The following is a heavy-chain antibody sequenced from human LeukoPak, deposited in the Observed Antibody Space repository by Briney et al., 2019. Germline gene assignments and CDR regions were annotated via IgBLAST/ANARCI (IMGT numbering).Heavy chain of an antibody. Sequence: SETLSLTCAVYGGSFCGYYWSWIRHPPGQGLEWIGEINHSGSTNYNPSLKSRVTISVDTSKNQFSLKLSSVTAADTAVYYCARGAYVLLWFGDTHSFDPWGQGTLVTVSS. CDR3: ARGAYVLLWFGDTHSFDP. V-gene: IGHV4-34*01. D-gene: IGHD3-10*01. J-gene: IGHJ5*02. CDR1: GGSFCGYY. CDR2: INHSGST.